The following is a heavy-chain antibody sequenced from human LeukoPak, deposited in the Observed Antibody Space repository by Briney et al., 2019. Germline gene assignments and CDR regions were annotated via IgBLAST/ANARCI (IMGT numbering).Heavy chain of an antibody. CDR1: GGSISSGGYY. Sequence: PSETLSLTCTVSGGSISSGGYYWSWVRQHPGKGLEWIGYIYHSGSTYYNPSLKSRVTISIDTSNNQFSLKLNSVPAADTAVYYCARGPFRGYSSSWWWYWGQGTLVTVSS. CDR2: IYHSGST. CDR3: ARGPFRGYSSSWWWY. V-gene: IGHV4-31*03. J-gene: IGHJ4*02. D-gene: IGHD6-13*01.